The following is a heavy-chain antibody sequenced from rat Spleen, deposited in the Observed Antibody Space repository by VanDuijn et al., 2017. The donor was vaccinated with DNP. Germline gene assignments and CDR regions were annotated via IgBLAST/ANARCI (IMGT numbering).Heavy chain of an antibody. CDR2: IISGGGST. Sequence: EVQLVETGGGLVQPGRSLKLSCVVSGFTVNNFWMAWIRQVPGKGLEWVAAIISGGGSTYYPNSVKGRFTISSDNAKNTLYLQMNSLRSEDTATYYCARAKYSSHYWYFDFWGPGTMVTVSS. V-gene: IGHV5-31*01. CDR3: ARAKYSSHYWYFDF. D-gene: IGHD1-2*01. CDR1: GFTVNNFW. J-gene: IGHJ1*01.